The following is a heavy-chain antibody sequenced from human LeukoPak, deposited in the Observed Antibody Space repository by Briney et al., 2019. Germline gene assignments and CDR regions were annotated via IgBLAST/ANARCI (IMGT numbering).Heavy chain of an antibody. CDR3: ARNPSYGFVSYYYYYIDV. Sequence: ASVKVSCKASGYTFTSYDINWVRQATGQGLEWMGWMNPNSGNTGYAQKFQGRVTMTRNTSISTAYMELSSLRSEDTAVYYCARNPSYGFVSYYYYYIDVWGKGTTVTVSS. CDR2: MNPNSGNT. V-gene: IGHV1-8*01. CDR1: GYTFTSYD. J-gene: IGHJ6*03. D-gene: IGHD5-18*01.